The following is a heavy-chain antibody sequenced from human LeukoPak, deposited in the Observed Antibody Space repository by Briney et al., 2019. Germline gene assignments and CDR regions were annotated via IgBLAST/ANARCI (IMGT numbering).Heavy chain of an antibody. CDR1: GYTFTGYY. CDR2: INPNSGGT. Sequence: GASVKVSCKASGYTFTGYYMHWVRQAPGQGLEWMGWINPNSGGTNYAQKFQGRVTMTRDTSISTAYMEVSRLRSDDTAVYYCTRDLWGFVYCSSTSCYFFDYWGQGTLVTVSS. J-gene: IGHJ4*02. CDR3: TRDLWGFVYCSSTSCYFFDY. D-gene: IGHD2-2*01. V-gene: IGHV1-2*02.